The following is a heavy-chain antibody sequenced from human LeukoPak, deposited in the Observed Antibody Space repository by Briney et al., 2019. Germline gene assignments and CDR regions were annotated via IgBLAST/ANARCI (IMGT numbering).Heavy chain of an antibody. Sequence: SETLSLTCDVYGGSFNGYYWSWIRQSPGKGLEWIGEITHSGRTNYNPSLKSRITISIDTSKNHLSLKLSSVTAADTAVYYCARRRWAVPFDYWGQGTLVTVSS. J-gene: IGHJ4*02. V-gene: IGHV4-34*01. D-gene: IGHD4-17*01. CDR1: GGSFNGYY. CDR2: ITHSGRT. CDR3: ARRRWAVPFDY.